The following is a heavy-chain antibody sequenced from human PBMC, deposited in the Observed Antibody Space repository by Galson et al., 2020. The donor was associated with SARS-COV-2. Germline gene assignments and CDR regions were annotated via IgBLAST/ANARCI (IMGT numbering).Heavy chain of an antibody. D-gene: IGHD2-15*01. V-gene: IGHV4-59*01. CDR2: IYYTGAT. J-gene: IGHJ3*02. CDR3: ARDRRAAISGDAFDI. CDR1: GGSIGKYY. Sequence: SETLSLTCTVSGGSIGKYYWSWIRQPPGKGPEWIGYIYYTGATSYSPSLKSRVTMSVDPSRNQFSLTLDSVTAADTAVYYCARDRRAAISGDAFDIWGQGAMVTVSS.